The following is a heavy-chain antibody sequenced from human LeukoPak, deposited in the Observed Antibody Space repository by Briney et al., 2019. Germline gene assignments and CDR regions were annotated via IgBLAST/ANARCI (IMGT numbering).Heavy chain of an antibody. D-gene: IGHD3-16*01. V-gene: IGHV3-21*01. J-gene: IGHJ5*02. CDR1: GFTFSSYG. CDR3: APGPPYVT. CDR2: IASGSNTI. Sequence: GGSLSLSCAASGFTFSSYGMNWVRQAPGKGLEWVSSIASGSNTINYADSVKGRFTVSRDNAKNSLYLQMNSLRAEDTAVYYCAPGPPYVTWGQGTLVTVSS.